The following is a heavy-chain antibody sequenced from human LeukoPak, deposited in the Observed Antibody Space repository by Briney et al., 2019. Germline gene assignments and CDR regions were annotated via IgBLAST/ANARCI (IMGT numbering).Heavy chain of an antibody. CDR1: GFTFSSYW. CDR3: ARGHYDFWSGRPQLYGMDV. D-gene: IGHD3-3*01. Sequence: GGSLRLSCAASGFTFSSYWMSWVRQAPGKGLEWVANIKQDGSEKYYVDSVKGRFTISRDNAKNSLYLQMNSLRAEDTAVYYCARGHYDFWSGRPQLYGMDVWGQGTTVTVSS. V-gene: IGHV3-7*01. J-gene: IGHJ6*02. CDR2: IKQDGSEK.